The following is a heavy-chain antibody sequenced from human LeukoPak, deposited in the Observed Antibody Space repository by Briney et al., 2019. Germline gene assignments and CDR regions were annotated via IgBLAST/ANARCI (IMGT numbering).Heavy chain of an antibody. CDR2: ISGSGGST. V-gene: IGHV3-23*01. Sequence: GGSLRLSCAASGFTFSSYAMSWVRQAPGKGLEWVSAISGSGGSTYYADSVKGGFTISRDNSKNTLYLQMNSLRAEDTAVYYCAKDGYDFWSGYSVDAFDIWGQGTMVTVSS. D-gene: IGHD3-3*01. CDR1: GFTFSSYA. J-gene: IGHJ3*02. CDR3: AKDGYDFWSGYSVDAFDI.